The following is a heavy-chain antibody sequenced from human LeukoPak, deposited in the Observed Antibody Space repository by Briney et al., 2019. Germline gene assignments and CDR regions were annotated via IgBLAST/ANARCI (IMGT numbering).Heavy chain of an antibody. V-gene: IGHV4-39*02. J-gene: IGHJ5*02. CDR3: ARGRIRHYCSGGSCYLAWFDP. Sequence: PSETLSLTCSVSGGSISLSYYYWGWIRQPPGKALEWIGSVYYSGTTSYNPSLKSRVTISVDMSKNHFSLRLSSVTAADTAVYYCARGRIRHYCSGGSCYLAWFDPWGQGTLVTVSS. D-gene: IGHD2-15*01. CDR2: VYYSGTT. CDR1: GGSISLSYYY.